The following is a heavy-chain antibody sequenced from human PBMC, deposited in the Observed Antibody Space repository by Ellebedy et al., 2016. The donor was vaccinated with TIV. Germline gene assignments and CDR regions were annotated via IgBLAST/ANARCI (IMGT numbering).Heavy chain of an antibody. CDR1: GFTSSTYS. J-gene: IGHJ4*02. CDR2: MSGTSSNI. D-gene: IGHD4-17*01. CDR3: ARVHGDYRIDF. Sequence: GESLKISCAASGFTSSTYSMNWVRQAPGKGLEWVSSMSGTSSNIHYADSVEGRFTISRDNAKNSLYLHMSSLRLEDTAVYYCARVHGDYRIDFWGPGTLVTVSS. V-gene: IGHV3-21*06.